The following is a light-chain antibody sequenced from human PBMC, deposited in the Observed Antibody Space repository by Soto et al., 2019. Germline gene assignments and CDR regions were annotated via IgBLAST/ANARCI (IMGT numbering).Light chain of an antibody. CDR1: SSDVGAYNY. V-gene: IGLV2-14*01. CDR3: SSYTRSSTQV. J-gene: IGLJ1*01. Sequence: QSALTQPASVSGSPGQSITISCTGTSSDVGAYNYVSWYQVHPGKAHTLIISEVSNRPSGVSSRFSGSKSTNTASLTISGLRPEDEAEYYCSSYTRSSTQVFGTGTKLTVL. CDR2: EVS.